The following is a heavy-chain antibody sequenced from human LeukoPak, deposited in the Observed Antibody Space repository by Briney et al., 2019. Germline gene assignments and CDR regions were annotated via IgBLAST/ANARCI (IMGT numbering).Heavy chain of an antibody. CDR1: GGTFSSYA. V-gene: IGHV1-69*04. CDR2: IIPILGIA. J-gene: IGHJ4*02. CDR3: ARDRMVRGASDGGD. D-gene: IGHD3-10*01. Sequence: GASVKVSCKASGGTFSSYAISWVRQAPGQGLEWMGRIIPILGIANYAQKFQGRVTITADKSTSTAYMELSSLRSEDTAMYYCARDRMVRGASDGGDWGQGTLVTVSS.